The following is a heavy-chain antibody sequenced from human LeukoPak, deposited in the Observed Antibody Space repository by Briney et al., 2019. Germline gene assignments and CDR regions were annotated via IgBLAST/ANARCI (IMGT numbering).Heavy chain of an antibody. J-gene: IGHJ4*02. CDR1: GGTFSSYA. V-gene: IGHV1-69*05. CDR3: ARVVGTTLRALGY. D-gene: IGHD1-26*01. CDR2: IIPIFGTA. Sequence: SVKVSCKASGGTFSSYAISWVRQAPGQGLEWMGGIIPIFGTANYAQKFQGRVTMTRNTSISTAYMELSSLRSEDTAVYYCARVVGTTLRALGYWGQGTLVTVSS.